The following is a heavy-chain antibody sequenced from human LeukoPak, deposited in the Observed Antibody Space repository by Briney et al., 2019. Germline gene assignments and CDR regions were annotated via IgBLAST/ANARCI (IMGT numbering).Heavy chain of an antibody. CDR2: INPNSGGT. CDR1: RYTFTGYY. J-gene: IGHJ4*02. D-gene: IGHD7-27*01. V-gene: IGHV1-2*06. Sequence: ASVRVSCRASRYTFTGYYMHWVRQAPGPGLELMGRINPNSGGTNSAQKFQGRVTMTSDTFISTAYLELSSLRSDDTAVYYCARDLVATWGSDCWGQGALVTVSS. CDR3: ARDLVATWGSDC.